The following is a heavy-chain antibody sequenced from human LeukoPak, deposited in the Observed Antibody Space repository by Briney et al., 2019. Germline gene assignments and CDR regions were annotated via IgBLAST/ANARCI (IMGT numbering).Heavy chain of an antibody. CDR3: ARDLDPQGSGWYDY. D-gene: IGHD6-19*01. CDR1: GYTFTGYY. V-gene: IGHV1-2*04. J-gene: IGHJ4*02. CDR2: INPNSGGT. Sequence: ASVKVSCKASGYTFTGYYMHWVRQAPGQGLEWMGWINPNSGGTNYAQKFQGWVTMTRDTSISTAYMELSRLRSDDTAVYYCARDLDPQGSGWYDYWGQGTLVTVSS.